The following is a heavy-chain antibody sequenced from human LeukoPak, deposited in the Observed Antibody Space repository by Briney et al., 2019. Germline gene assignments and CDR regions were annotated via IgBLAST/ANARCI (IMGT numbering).Heavy chain of an antibody. Sequence: GGSLRLSCAASGFTFSTYDLSWVRQAPGKGLEWVSSIRGSDGSTYYADSVKGRFAISRDNSKNTLYLQMNSLRAEDTAVYYCAKDVYGDYGGLDYWGQGTLVTVSS. D-gene: IGHD4-17*01. CDR2: IRGSDGST. CDR1: GFTFSTYD. V-gene: IGHV3-23*01. CDR3: AKDVYGDYGGLDY. J-gene: IGHJ4*02.